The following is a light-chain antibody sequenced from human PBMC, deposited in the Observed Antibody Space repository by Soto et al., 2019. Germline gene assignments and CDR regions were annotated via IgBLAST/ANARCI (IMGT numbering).Light chain of an antibody. Sequence: EIVMTQSPATLSVSPGERATISCRASQSVSSKLAWYQQKPGQPPRLLIYAASTRASGIPARFSGSGSGTDFTRTISSLQSQDFCVDYCQKYDKCRTFGQATNVDSK. J-gene: IGKJ1*01. CDR1: QSVSSK. CDR3: QKYDKCRT. V-gene: IGKV3D-15*01. CDR2: AAS.